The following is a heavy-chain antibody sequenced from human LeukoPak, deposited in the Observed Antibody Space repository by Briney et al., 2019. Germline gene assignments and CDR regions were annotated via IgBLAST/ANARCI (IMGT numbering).Heavy chain of an antibody. D-gene: IGHD6-19*01. CDR3: AKGSRGWYSWYFDV. CDR2: ISGSGGST. CDR1: GFTSSSFT. V-gene: IGHV3-23*01. J-gene: IGHJ2*01. Sequence: PGGSLRLSCAASGFTSSSFTMSWVRQAPGKGLEWVSAISGSGGSTYYADSVKGRFTISRDNSKNTLYLQMNSLRAEDTAVYYCAKGSRGWYSWYFDVWGRGTLVTVSS.